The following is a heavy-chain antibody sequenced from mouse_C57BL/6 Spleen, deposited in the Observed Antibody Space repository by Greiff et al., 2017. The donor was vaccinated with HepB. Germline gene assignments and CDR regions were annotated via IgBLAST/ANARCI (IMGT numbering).Heavy chain of an antibody. J-gene: IGHJ2*01. D-gene: IGHD1-1*01. CDR3: AKGALYYGSSYRDFGY. CDR1: GFNIKNTY. CDR2: IDPANGNT. V-gene: IGHV14-3*01. Sequence: EVQLQQSVAELVRPGASVKLSCTASGFNIKNTYMHWVKQRPEQGLEWIGRIDPANGNTKYAPKFQGKATITADTSSNTAYLQLSSLTSEDTAIYYCAKGALYYGSSYRDFGYWGQGTTLTVSS.